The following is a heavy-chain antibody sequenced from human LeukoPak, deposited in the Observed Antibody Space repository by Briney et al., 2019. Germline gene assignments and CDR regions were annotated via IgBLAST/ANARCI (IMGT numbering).Heavy chain of an antibody. D-gene: IGHD3-3*01. CDR1: GFTFSSYA. Sequence: PGGSLRLSCEASGFTFSSYAMSWVRQAPGKGLEWVSAISGSGGSTYYADSVKGRFTISRDNSKNTLYLQMNSLRAEDTAVYYCAKIGNLQYYDFWSGYPEYFQHWGQGTLVTVSS. CDR2: ISGSGGST. V-gene: IGHV3-23*01. CDR3: AKIGNLQYYDFWSGYPEYFQH. J-gene: IGHJ1*01.